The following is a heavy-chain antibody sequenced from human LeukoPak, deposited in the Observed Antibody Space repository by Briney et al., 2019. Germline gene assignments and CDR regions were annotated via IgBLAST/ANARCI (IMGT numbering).Heavy chain of an antibody. V-gene: IGHV3-9*01. CDR3: AKDWDVSFTVTTGFDY. D-gene: IGHD4-17*01. Sequence: PGGSLRLSCAASGFTFDDYDMNWVRQAPGKGLEWVSGISWNSGSIGYADSVKGRFTISRDNAKNSLYLQMNSLRAEDTALYYWAKDWDVSFTVTTGFDYWGQGTLVTVS. J-gene: IGHJ4*02. CDR2: ISWNSGSI. CDR1: GFTFDDYD.